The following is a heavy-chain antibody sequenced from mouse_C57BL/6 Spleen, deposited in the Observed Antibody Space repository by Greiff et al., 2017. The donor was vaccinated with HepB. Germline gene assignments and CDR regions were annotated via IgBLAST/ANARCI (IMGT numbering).Heavy chain of an antibody. D-gene: IGHD2-3*01. CDR3: ARQPIYDGLNWYFDV. CDR1: GYTFTDYY. V-gene: IGHV1-26*01. CDR2: INPNNGGT. Sequence: EVQLQQSGPELVKPGASVKISCKASGYTFTDYYMNWVKQSNGKSLEWIGDINPNNGGTSYNQKFKGKATLTVDKSSSTAYMELRSLTSEDSAVYYCARQPIYDGLNWYFDVWGTGTTVTVSS. J-gene: IGHJ1*03.